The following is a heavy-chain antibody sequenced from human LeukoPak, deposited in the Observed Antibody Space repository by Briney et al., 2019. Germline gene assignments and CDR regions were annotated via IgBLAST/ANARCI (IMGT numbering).Heavy chain of an antibody. CDR3: ANYPTLMATIPVYYFDY. Sequence: GGSLRLSCAASGFTFSSYGMHWVRQAPGKGLEWVAFIRYDGSNKYYADSVKGRFTISRDNSKNTLYLQMNSLRAEDTAVYYCANYPTLMATIPVYYFDYWGQGTLVTVSS. V-gene: IGHV3-30*02. J-gene: IGHJ4*02. CDR2: IRYDGSNK. D-gene: IGHD5-24*01. CDR1: GFTFSSYG.